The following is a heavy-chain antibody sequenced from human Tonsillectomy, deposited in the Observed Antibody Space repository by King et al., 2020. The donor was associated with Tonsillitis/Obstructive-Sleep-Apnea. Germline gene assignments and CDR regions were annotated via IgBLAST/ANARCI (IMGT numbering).Heavy chain of an antibody. CDR3: ARERSSIAAPDAFDI. V-gene: IGHV3-48*03. D-gene: IGHD6-6*01. Sequence: VQLVESGGGLVQPGGSLRLSCAASGFTFSSYEMNWVRQAPGKGLEWVSYISSSGSTIYYADSVKGRFTISRDNAKNSLYLQMNSLRAEDTAVYYCARERSSIAAPDAFDIWGQGTMVTVSS. CDR2: ISSSGSTI. CDR1: GFTFSSYE. J-gene: IGHJ3*02.